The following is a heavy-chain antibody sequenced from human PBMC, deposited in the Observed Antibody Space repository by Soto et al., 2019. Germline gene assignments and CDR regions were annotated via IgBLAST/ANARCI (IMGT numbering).Heavy chain of an antibody. CDR1: GFTFSSYA. J-gene: IGHJ4*02. Sequence: QVQLVESGGGVVQPGRSLRLSCAASGFTFSSYAMHWVRQAPGKGLEWVAVISYDGSNKYYADSVKGRFTISRDNSKNTLYLQMNSRRAEDTAVYYCARSRLGYCSSTSCYTGANFDYWFQGTLVTVSS. V-gene: IGHV3-30-3*01. D-gene: IGHD2-2*02. CDR2: ISYDGSNK. CDR3: ARSRLGYCSSTSCYTGANFDY.